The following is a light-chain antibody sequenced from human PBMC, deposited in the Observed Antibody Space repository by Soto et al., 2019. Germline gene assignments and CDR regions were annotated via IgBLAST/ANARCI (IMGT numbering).Light chain of an antibody. CDR1: SSDVGGYNY. J-gene: IGLJ2*01. CDR3: CSYAGSYTVL. Sequence: QSVLTQPRSVSGSPRQSVTISCTGTSSDVGGYNYVSWYQQHPGKAPKLMIYDVSKRPSGVPDRFSGSKSGNTASLTISGLQAEDEADYYCCSYAGSYTVLFGGGTKLTVL. V-gene: IGLV2-11*01. CDR2: DVS.